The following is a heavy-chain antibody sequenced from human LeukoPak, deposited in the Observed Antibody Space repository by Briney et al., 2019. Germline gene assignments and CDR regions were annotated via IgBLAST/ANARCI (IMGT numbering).Heavy chain of an antibody. CDR1: GFTFSSYA. V-gene: IGHV3-23*01. CDR2: ISDSGGNT. J-gene: IGHJ6*02. CDR3: VYCTSWQRFGAFYYYVMDV. D-gene: IGHD2-2*01. Sequence: GGSLRLSCAASGFTFSSYAMTWVRQVPGRGLEWVSVISDSGGNTYYADSVKGRFTISRDNSKNALYLQMNSLRAGDMAVYYCVYCTSWQRFGAFYYYVMDVWGQGTTVTVSS.